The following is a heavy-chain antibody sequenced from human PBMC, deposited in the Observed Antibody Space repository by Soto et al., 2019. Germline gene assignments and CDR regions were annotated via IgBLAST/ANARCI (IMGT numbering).Heavy chain of an antibody. CDR2: ISYDGSNK. V-gene: IGHV3-30-3*01. CDR3: ARGHGNYYDSSGYRNWFDP. D-gene: IGHD3-22*01. J-gene: IGHJ5*02. CDR1: GFTFSSYA. Sequence: PGGSLRLSCAASGFTFSSYAMHWVRQAPGKGLEWVAVISYDGSNKYYADSVKGRFTISRDNSKNTLYLQMNSLRAEDTAVYYCARGHGNYYDSSGYRNWFDPWGQGTLVTVSS.